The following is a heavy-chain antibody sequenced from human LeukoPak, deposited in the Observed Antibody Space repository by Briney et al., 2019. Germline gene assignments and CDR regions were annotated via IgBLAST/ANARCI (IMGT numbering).Heavy chain of an antibody. D-gene: IGHD3-9*01. Sequence: GGSLRLSCAASGFTFDDYTMHWVRQAPGKGLEWVSLISWDGGSTYYADSVKGRFTISRDNSKNTLYLQMNSLRAEDTAVYYCARRRQNYDILTGYSPEPGYFDYWGQGTLVTVSS. J-gene: IGHJ4*02. CDR3: ARRRQNYDILTGYSPEPGYFDY. V-gene: IGHV3-43*01. CDR1: GFTFDDYT. CDR2: ISWDGGST.